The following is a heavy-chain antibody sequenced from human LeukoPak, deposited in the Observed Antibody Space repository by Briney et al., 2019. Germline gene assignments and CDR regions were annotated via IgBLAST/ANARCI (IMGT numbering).Heavy chain of an antibody. Sequence: GGSLRLSCGASGFTFSTSAMSWVRQAPGKGLEWLSTFISGGNTYYADSVKGRFTISRDNSKNTLYLQMNSLRPEDTAVYYCAKDTSIGKYCTNGVCSPFDYWGQGTLVTVSS. D-gene: IGHD2-8*01. CDR1: GFTFSTSA. CDR3: AKDTSIGKYCTNGVCSPFDY. CDR2: FISGGNT. V-gene: IGHV3-23*01. J-gene: IGHJ4*02.